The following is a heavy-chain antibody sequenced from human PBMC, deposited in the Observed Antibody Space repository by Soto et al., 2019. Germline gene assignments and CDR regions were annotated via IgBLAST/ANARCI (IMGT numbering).Heavy chain of an antibody. CDR3: ARDLEVITIFGVAKGHGMDV. CDR2: INAYNGDT. CDR1: GYTFNTYG. D-gene: IGHD3-3*01. Sequence: QVQLVQSGAEVKKPGASLKVSCKAFGYTFNTYGMSWVRQAPGQGLEWMGWINAYNGDTNYAENLQGRVIMTTDRSTSTAYMELRSLRSDDTAVYYCARDLEVITIFGVAKGHGMDVWGQGTTVTVSS. V-gene: IGHV1-18*01. J-gene: IGHJ6*02.